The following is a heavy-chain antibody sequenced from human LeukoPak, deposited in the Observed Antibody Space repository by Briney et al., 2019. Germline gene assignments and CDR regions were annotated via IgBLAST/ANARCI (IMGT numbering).Heavy chain of an antibody. CDR3: ARSHDFWSGYNRGGYYYYMDV. Sequence: SVKVSRKASGDTFSSYAISWVRQAPGQGLEWMGGIIPISATTKYAQKFQGRVTITADKSTSSAYMELSSLRSEDTAMYYCARSHDFWSGYNRGGYYYYMDVWGKGTTVTVSS. CDR2: IIPISATT. V-gene: IGHV1-69*06. CDR1: GDTFSSYA. J-gene: IGHJ6*03. D-gene: IGHD3-3*01.